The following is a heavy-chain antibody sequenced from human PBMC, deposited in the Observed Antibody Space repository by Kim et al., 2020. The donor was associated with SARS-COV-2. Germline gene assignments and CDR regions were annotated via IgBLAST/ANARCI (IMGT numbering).Heavy chain of an antibody. V-gene: IGHV3-30*18. D-gene: IGHD5-12*01. CDR1: GFTFSSYG. J-gene: IGHJ4*02. Sequence: GGSLRLSCAASGFTFSSYGMHWVRQAPGKGLEWVAVISYDGSNKYYADSVKGRFTISRDNSKNTLYLQMNSLRAEDTAVYYCAKAPAYSGYVPGASYYFDYWGQGTLVTVSS. CDR2: ISYDGSNK. CDR3: AKAPAYSGYVPGASYYFDY.